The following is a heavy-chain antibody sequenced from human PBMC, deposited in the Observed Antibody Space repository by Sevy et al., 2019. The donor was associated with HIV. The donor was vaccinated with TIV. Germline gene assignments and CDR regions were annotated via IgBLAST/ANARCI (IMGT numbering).Heavy chain of an antibody. Sequence: GGCLRLYCAASGFRFEDYGMHWVRRAPGKGLECVSGIGWNSGSVGYAVSVKGRFTISRDNAKNLLYRQMNSLTSEDTALYYCAKDLLPYGSGSYPLDYWGQGTVVTVSS. V-gene: IGHV3-9*01. D-gene: IGHD3-10*01. J-gene: IGHJ4*02. CDR1: GFRFEDYG. CDR2: IGWNSGSV. CDR3: AKDLLPYGSGSYPLDY.